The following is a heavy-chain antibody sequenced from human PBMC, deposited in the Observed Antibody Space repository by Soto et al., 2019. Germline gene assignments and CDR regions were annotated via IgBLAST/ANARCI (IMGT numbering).Heavy chain of an antibody. J-gene: IGHJ4*01. Sequence: SETLSLTCIVSGGSISRSSFYWGWVRQPPGKGLEWIGSIYSSGSTYYNPSLKSRVSVSVDTSKNQFSLKLNSVTAADTAVYYCSRKTGGGNFDSWGHGNLVTVSS. CDR3: SRKTGGGNFDS. CDR1: GGSISRSSFY. V-gene: IGHV4-39*01. CDR2: IYSSGST. D-gene: IGHD2-15*01.